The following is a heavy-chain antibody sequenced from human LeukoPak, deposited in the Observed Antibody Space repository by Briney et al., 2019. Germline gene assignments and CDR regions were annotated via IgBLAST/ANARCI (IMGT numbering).Heavy chain of an antibody. J-gene: IGHJ6*03. CDR2: IYYSGST. CDR1: GGSISSYY. D-gene: IGHD2-15*01. Sequence: SETLSLTCTVSGGSISSYYWSWIRQPPGKGLEWIGYIYYSGSTNYNPSLKSRVTISVDTSKNQFSLKLRSVTAADTAVYYCARERGYCSGGSCYLGPDYYYYMDVWGKGTTVTVSS. CDR3: ARERGYCSGGSCYLGPDYYYYMDV. V-gene: IGHV4-59*01.